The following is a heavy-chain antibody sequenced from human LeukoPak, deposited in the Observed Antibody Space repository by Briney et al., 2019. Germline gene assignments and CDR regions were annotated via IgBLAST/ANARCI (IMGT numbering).Heavy chain of an antibody. CDR3: ARKVRTGYYYYGMDV. D-gene: IGHD1-1*01. V-gene: IGHV4-34*01. J-gene: IGHJ6*02. Sequence: SETLSLTCAVYGGSFSGYYWSWIRQPPGKGLEWIGEINHSGSTNCNPSLKSRVTISVDTFKNQFSLKLSSVTAADTAVYYCARKVRTGYYYYGMDVWGQGTTVTVSS. CDR1: GGSFSGYY. CDR2: INHSGST.